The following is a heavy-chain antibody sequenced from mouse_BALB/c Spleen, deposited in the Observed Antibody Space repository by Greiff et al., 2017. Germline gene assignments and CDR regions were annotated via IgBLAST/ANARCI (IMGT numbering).Heavy chain of an antibody. CDR1: GFTFNTYA. V-gene: IGHV10-1*02. Sequence: EVQVVESGGGLVQPKGSLKLSCAASGFTFNTYAMNWVRQAPGKGLEWVARIRSKSNNYATYYADSVKDRFTISRADSQSMLYLQMNNLKTEDTAMYYCVRRLRLPYAMDYWGQGTSVTVSS. CDR2: IRSKSNNYAT. CDR3: VRRLRLPYAMDY. J-gene: IGHJ4*01. D-gene: IGHD1-2*01.